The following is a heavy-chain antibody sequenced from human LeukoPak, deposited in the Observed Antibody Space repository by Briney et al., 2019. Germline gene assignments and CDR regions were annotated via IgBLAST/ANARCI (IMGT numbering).Heavy chain of an antibody. J-gene: IGHJ4*02. V-gene: IGHV4-30-4*01. CDR3: ARRNRSTGSGFDF. D-gene: IGHD1-14*01. CDR1: GGSISNGDYY. Sequence: PSETLSLTCTVSGGSISNGDYYWSWIRQPPEKGLEWIGYIYYSGSSYYNPSLKSRVSISVDMSKNQFSLKLSSVTAADTAVYYCARRNRSTGSGFDFWGRGTLVTVSS. CDR2: IYYSGSS.